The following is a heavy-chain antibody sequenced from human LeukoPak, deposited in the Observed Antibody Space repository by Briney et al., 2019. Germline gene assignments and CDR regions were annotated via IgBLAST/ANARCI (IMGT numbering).Heavy chain of an antibody. Sequence: ASVKVSFKASGNTFTSDYMNWVRQAPGQGLEWMGIVHSSGGVIKYAQEFQDRVTVTRDPSTSTIYMELSSLRSADTAVYYCAGSSHQRNWFDPWGQGTLVIVSS. J-gene: IGHJ5*02. D-gene: IGHD1-26*01. CDR1: GNTFTSDY. CDR3: AGSSHQRNWFDP. V-gene: IGHV1-46*01. CDR2: VHSSGGVI.